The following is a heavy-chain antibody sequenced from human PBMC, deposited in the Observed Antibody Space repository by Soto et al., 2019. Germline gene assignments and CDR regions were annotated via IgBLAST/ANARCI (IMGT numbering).Heavy chain of an antibody. CDR3: ARPFYDTTGYHDAFDI. D-gene: IGHD3-22*01. J-gene: IGHJ3*02. CDR1: GYSFATYW. Sequence: GESLKISCKGSGYSFATYWIGWVRQMPGKGLEWMGIIYPGDSDTRYSPSFQGQVTISADKSISTAFLQWSSLKASDTAMYYCARPFYDTTGYHDAFDIWGQGTMVTVSS. V-gene: IGHV5-51*01. CDR2: IYPGDSDT.